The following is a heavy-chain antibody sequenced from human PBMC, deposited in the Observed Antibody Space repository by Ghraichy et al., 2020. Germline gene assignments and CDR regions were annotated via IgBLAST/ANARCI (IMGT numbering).Heavy chain of an antibody. V-gene: IGHV3-23*01. J-gene: IGHJ6*02. Sequence: GGSLRLSCAASGFTFRNYAMSWVRQAPGKGLEWVSGISSFGGTIYYGGSVKGRFTISRDNSKNTLSLQMNSLRAEDTALYYCAKGDERNNYAFYGMDVWGQGTTVTVSS. CDR2: ISSFGGTI. CDR1: GFTFRNYA. D-gene: IGHD5-24*01. CDR3: AKGDERNNYAFYGMDV.